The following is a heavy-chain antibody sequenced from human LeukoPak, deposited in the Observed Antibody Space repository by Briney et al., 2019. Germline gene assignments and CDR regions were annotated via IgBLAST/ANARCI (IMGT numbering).Heavy chain of an antibody. V-gene: IGHV4-31*03. Sequence: PSETLSLTCTVSGGSISSGGYYWSWIRQHPRKGLEWIGYIYYSGNTFYNPSLKSRVTISIDMSKNRFSLKLNSVTAADTAVYHCATYSGSYYDYWGQGTLVTVSS. D-gene: IGHD1-26*01. CDR2: IYYSGNT. J-gene: IGHJ4*02. CDR1: GGSISSGGYY. CDR3: ATYSGSYYDY.